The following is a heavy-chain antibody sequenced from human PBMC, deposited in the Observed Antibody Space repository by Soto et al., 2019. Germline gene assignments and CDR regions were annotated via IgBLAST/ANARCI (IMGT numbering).Heavy chain of an antibody. CDR3: ARMGLSGYCSSTSCSPNRWFDP. Sequence: SETLSLTCTVSGGSISSYYWSWIRQPPGKGLEWIGYIYYSGSTNYNPSLKSRVTISVDTSKNQFSLKLSSVTAADTAVYYCARMGLSGYCSSTSCSPNRWFDPWGQGTLVTVSS. V-gene: IGHV4-59*08. CDR2: IYYSGST. CDR1: GGSISSYY. D-gene: IGHD2-2*01. J-gene: IGHJ5*02.